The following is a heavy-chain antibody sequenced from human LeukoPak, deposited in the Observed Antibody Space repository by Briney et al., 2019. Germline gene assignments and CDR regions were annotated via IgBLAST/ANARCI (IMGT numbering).Heavy chain of an antibody. CDR1: AFIFNNYY. Sequence: GGSLRLSCAASAFIFNNYYMSWIRQAPEKGLECVSYISNSGSTMFYADSVKGRFTISRDNAKKSLYLQMNSLRAEDTAVYYCARIRSSSWYSDAFDIWAKGQWSPSLQ. J-gene: IGHJ3*02. D-gene: IGHD6-13*01. V-gene: IGHV3-11*04. CDR2: ISNSGSTM. CDR3: ARIRSSSWYSDAFDI.